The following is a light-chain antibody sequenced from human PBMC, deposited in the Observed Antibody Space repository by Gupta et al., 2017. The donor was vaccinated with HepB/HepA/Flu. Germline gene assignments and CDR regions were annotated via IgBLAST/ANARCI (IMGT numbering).Light chain of an antibody. V-gene: IGLV1-44*01. CDR1: SPNIGSNT. Sequence: QSVLTPPPSASVPPGQRVTIACSGSSPNIGSNTVNWYQQPPGTAPKLLLYSSNQRPSGVPDRFSGSKSGTAASLAISGLQSEDEADYYRAAWDDSLNGGVFGGGTKLTVL. CDR2: SSN. J-gene: IGLJ3*02. CDR3: AAWDDSLNGGV.